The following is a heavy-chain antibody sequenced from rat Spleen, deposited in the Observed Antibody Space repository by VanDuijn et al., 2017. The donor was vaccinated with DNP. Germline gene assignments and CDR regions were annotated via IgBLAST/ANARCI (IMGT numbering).Heavy chain of an antibody. D-gene: IGHD4-3*01. CDR3: AKNSGYYFDY. CDR1: GFAFSDYY. V-gene: IGHV5-20*01. Sequence: EVQLVKSGGGLVRPGRSLKLSCAASGFAFSDYYMAWVRQAPAKGLEWVASISHNGGYTYYRDSVKGRFTISRDYAKTSLYLQMDSLRSEDTATYYCAKNSGYYFDYWGQGVMVTVSS. J-gene: IGHJ2*01. CDR2: ISHNGGYT.